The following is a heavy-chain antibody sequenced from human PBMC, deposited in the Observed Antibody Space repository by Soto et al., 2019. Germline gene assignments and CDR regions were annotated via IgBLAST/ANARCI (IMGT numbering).Heavy chain of an antibody. CDR1: GGTFSSYA. J-gene: IGHJ5*02. D-gene: IGHD3-22*01. Sequence: QVQLVQSGAEVKKPGSSVKVSCKASGGTFSSYAISWVRQAPGQGLEWMGGSIPSFGTANYAQKFQGRVTMTADESTSTAYMELSSLRCEDTAVYYCARAGRASSGYRGVWFDPWGQGTLVTVSS. V-gene: IGHV1-69*01. CDR3: ARAGRASSGYRGVWFDP. CDR2: SIPSFGTA.